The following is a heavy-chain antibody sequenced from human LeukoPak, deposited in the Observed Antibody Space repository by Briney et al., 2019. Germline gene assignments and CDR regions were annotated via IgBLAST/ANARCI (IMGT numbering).Heavy chain of an antibody. V-gene: IGHV3-15*01. J-gene: IGHJ4*02. CDR1: GFTFNNAW. Sequence: GGSLRLSCAVSGFTFNNAWMSWVRQAPGKGLEWVGRIKTKLDGGTTDYAAPVKGRFTVSRDESKNRLFLQMNSLKTEDTAVYYCTTDGPPWFGGSGYWGQGTLVTVSS. D-gene: IGHD3-10*01. CDR3: TTDGPPWFGGSGY. CDR2: IKTKLDGGTT.